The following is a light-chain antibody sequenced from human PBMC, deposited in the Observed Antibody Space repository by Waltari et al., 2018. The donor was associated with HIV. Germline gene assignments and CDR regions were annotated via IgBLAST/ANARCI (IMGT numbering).Light chain of an antibody. CDR1: SSNIGNNY. V-gene: IGLV1-51*01. CDR3: GTWDSRLSARV. Sequence: QSVLTQPPSVSAAPGQKVTISCSGSSSNIGNNYVSWYQQLPGTAPKLLIYDNNKRPSGVPGRFSASKSGTSATLGITGLQTGDEADYYCGTWDSRLSARVFGGGTKLTVL. J-gene: IGLJ3*02. CDR2: DNN.